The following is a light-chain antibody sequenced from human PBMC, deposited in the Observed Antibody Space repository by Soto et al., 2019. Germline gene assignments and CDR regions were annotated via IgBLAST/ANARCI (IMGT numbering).Light chain of an antibody. CDR3: QQYDNLPPFT. J-gene: IGKJ3*01. CDR1: QDISNF. CDR2: DAS. V-gene: IGKV1-33*01. Sequence: GDRVTITCQASQDISNFLNWYQQKPGTAPKLLIYDASNLETGVPSRFSGSGSGTDFTFTISSLQPEDIATYYCQQYDNLPPFTFGPGTKVDIK.